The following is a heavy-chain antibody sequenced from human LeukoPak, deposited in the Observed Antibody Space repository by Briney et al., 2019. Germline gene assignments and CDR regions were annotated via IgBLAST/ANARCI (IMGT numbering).Heavy chain of an antibody. CDR2: IRYDGSNK. J-gene: IGHJ4*02. V-gene: IGHV3-30*02. D-gene: IGHD2-2*01. CDR3: AKDWQYCSSTSCAQDY. CDR1: GFTFSSYG. Sequence: PGGSLRLSCAASGFTFSSYGMHWVRQAPGKGLEWVAFIRYDGSNKYYADSVKGRFTISRDNSKNTLYLQMNSLRAEDTAVYYCAKDWQYCSSTSCAQDYWGQGTLVTVSS.